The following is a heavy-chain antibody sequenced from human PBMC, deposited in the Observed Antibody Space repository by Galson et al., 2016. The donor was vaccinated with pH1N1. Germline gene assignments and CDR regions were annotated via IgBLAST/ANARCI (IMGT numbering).Heavy chain of an antibody. Sequence: SLRLSCAASGFTFSTYWMAWVRQAPGKGLEWVANIKQDGSDKNYVDSVKGRFTISRDNAKNSLFLQVNSLRVEDTAVYYCARDSGSNLDYWGQGILVTVSS. V-gene: IGHV3-7*01. CDR1: GFTFSTYW. D-gene: IGHD4-23*01. CDR2: IKQDGSDK. CDR3: ARDSGSNLDY. J-gene: IGHJ4*02.